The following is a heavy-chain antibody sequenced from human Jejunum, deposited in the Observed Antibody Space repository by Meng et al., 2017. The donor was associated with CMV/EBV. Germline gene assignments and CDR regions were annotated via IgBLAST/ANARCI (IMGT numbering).Heavy chain of an antibody. CDR3: ARDTFDRRNGMDV. J-gene: IGHJ6*02. Sequence: NVSGGSINDYYWSWIRQPPGKGLEWIGYTYYSGATHYNPSLQSRVTISIDTSKKYFSLRLSSLTAADTAVYYCARDTFDRRNGMDVWGQGTSVTVSS. CDR1: GGSINDYY. CDR2: TYYSGAT. V-gene: IGHV4-59*01.